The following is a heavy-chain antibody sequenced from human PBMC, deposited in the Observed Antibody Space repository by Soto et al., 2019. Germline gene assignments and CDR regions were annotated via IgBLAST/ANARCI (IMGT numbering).Heavy chain of an antibody. CDR1: GFTFSSYA. J-gene: IGHJ5*02. Sequence: PGGSLRLSCAASGFTFSSYAMHWVRQAPGKGLEWVAVISYDGSNKYYVDSVKGRFTISRDNSKNTLYLQMNSLRAEDTAVYFCARDYSNSWYFSPLWFDPWGQGTLVTVSS. D-gene: IGHD6-13*01. CDR2: ISYDGSNK. CDR3: ARDYSNSWYFSPLWFDP. V-gene: IGHV3-30-3*01.